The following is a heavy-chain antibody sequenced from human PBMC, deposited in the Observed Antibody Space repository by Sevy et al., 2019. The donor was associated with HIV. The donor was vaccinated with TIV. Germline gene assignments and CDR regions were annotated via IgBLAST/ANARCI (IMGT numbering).Heavy chain of an antibody. Sequence: ASVKVSCKASGYTFTSYGISWVRQAPGQGLEWMGWISAYNGNTNYAQKLQGRVTMTTDTSTSTAYMELRSLRSDDTAVYYCASSYYDSSGYPYYLDYWGQGTLVTVSS. D-gene: IGHD3-22*01. V-gene: IGHV1-18*04. J-gene: IGHJ4*02. CDR2: ISAYNGNT. CDR1: GYTFTSYG. CDR3: ASSYYDSSGYPYYLDY.